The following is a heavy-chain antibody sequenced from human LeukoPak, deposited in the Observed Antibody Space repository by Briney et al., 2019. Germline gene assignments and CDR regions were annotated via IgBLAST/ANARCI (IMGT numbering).Heavy chain of an antibody. D-gene: IGHD6-19*01. CDR2: IKQDGSEK. V-gene: IGHV3-7*01. J-gene: IGHJ6*02. CDR3: ARESRRLEYYYYGMDV. CDR1: GFTFSSYW. Sequence: GGSLRLSCAASGFTFSSYWMSWVRQAPGKGLEWVANIKQDGSEKYYVDSVKGRFTISRDNAKNSLYLQMNSLRAEDTAVYYCARESRRLEYYYYGMDVWGQGTTVTVSS.